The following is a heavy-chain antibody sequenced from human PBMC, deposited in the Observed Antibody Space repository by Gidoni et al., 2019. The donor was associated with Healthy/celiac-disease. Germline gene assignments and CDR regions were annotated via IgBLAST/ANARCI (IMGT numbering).Heavy chain of an antibody. CDR3: APQTYYYDSSGYTRLIY. CDR1: GGSISSSSYY. V-gene: IGHV4-39*01. J-gene: IGHJ4*02. Sequence: QLQLQESGPGLVKPSETLSLTCTVSGGSISSSSYYWGWIRQPPGKGLEWIGSIYYSGSTYYNPSLKSRVTISVDTSKNQFSLKLSSVTAADTAVYYCAPQTYYYDSSGYTRLIYWGQGTLVTVSS. CDR2: IYYSGST. D-gene: IGHD3-22*01.